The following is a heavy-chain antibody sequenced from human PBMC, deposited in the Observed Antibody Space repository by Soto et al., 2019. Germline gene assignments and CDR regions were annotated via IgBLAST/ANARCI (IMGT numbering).Heavy chain of an antibody. D-gene: IGHD3-3*01. CDR3: ARADFSMKY. J-gene: IGHJ4*02. CDR1: GLSFSDHG. Sequence: PGGSLRLSCAASGLSFSDHGWNWVRQAPGKGLELISFISNGGGSTIYYADSVKGRFTVSRDNAKNSLYLQLNSLRDEDTAVYYCARADFSMKYWGRGTLVTVSS. CDR2: ISNGGGSTI. V-gene: IGHV3-48*02.